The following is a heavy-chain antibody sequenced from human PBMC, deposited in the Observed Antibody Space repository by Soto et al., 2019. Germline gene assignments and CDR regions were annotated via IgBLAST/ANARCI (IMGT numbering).Heavy chain of an antibody. V-gene: IGHV3-23*01. CDR3: AKDPNVHGKTYYDYIWGSYRYTRGSYFDY. D-gene: IGHD3-16*02. CDR1: GFTFSSYA. J-gene: IGHJ4*02. Sequence: PGGSLRLSCAASGFTFSSYAMSWVRQAPGKGLEWVSAISGSGGSTYYADSVKGRFTISRDNSKNTLYLQMNSLRAEDTAVYYCAKDPNVHGKTYYDYIWGSYRYTRGSYFDYWGQGTLVTVSS. CDR2: ISGSGGST.